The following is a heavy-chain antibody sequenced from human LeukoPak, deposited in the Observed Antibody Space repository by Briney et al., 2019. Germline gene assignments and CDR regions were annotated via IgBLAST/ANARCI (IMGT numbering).Heavy chain of an antibody. D-gene: IGHD3-9*01. CDR3: ARGRKYYDILTGSYRPSHYCYMDV. CDR2: INRSGIA. J-gene: IGHJ6*03. V-gene: IGHV4-34*01. CDR1: AESFNNYF. Sequence: PSETLSFTCAVYAESFNNYFWNWIRQSPGKGLEWIGEINRSGIANYNPSLKSRLTMSADMSKNQFSLTLPSVSAADTAVYFCARGRKYYDILTGSYRPSHYCYMDVWGKGTTVTVSS.